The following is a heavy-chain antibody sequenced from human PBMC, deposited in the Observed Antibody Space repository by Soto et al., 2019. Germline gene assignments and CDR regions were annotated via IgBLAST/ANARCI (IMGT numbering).Heavy chain of an antibody. CDR3: AKDRRECSSPPCYYFYGRDV. Sequence: EVQLLESGGGLVQPGGSLGLTCAASGFTFAGYVMSWVRQPPGKGLEWVSCISGSGGGIYYADSVKGRFTISRDNSKNTLHMQMNSLRDDDTAVYYCAKDRRECSSPPCYYFYGRDVWGQGTTVTVTS. V-gene: IGHV3-23*01. CDR2: ISGSGGGI. J-gene: IGHJ6*02. D-gene: IGHD2-2*01. CDR1: GFTFAGYV.